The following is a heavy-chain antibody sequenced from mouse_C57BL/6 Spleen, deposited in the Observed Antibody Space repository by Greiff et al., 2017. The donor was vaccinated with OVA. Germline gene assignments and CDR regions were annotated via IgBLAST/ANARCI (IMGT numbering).Heavy chain of an antibody. Sequence: QLQPSGPELVKPGASVKISCKASGYTFTDYYMNWVKQSHGKSLEWIGDINPNNGGTSYNQKFKGKATLTVDKSSSTAYMELRSLTSEDSAVYYCARGENYVWYFDVWGTGTTVTVSS. J-gene: IGHJ1*03. V-gene: IGHV1-26*01. D-gene: IGHD1-1*01. CDR1: GYTFTDYY. CDR3: ARGENYVWYFDV. CDR2: INPNNGGT.